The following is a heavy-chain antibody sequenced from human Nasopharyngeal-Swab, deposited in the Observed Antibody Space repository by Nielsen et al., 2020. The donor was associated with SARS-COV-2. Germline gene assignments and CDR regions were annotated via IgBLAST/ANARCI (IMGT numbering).Heavy chain of an antibody. CDR3: ARLSGSSWDFDL. J-gene: IGHJ2*01. V-gene: IGHV3-7*01. CDR1: GFTLSSFW. CDR2: IKQDGSEK. Sequence: GESLKISCVASGFTLSSFWMTWVRQAPGKGPEWVGNIKQDGSEKYYVDSVKGRFTISRDNAKNSLYLQMNSLRAEDTAVYYCARLSGSSWDFDLWGRGTLVTVSS. D-gene: IGHD6-13*01.